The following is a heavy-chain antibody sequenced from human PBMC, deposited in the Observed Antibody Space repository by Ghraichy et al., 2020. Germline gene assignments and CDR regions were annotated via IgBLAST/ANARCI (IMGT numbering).Heavy chain of an antibody. CDR2: IRSKAYGGTT. D-gene: IGHD2-2*01. Sequence: GGSLRLSCTASGFTFGDYAMSWFRQAPGKGLEWVGFIRSKAYGGTTEYAASVKGRFTISRDDSKSIAYLQMNSLKTEDTAVYYCTRDCSSTSCYDVYAFDIWGQGTMVTVSS. CDR1: GFTFGDYA. V-gene: IGHV3-49*03. CDR3: TRDCSSTSCYDVYAFDI. J-gene: IGHJ3*02.